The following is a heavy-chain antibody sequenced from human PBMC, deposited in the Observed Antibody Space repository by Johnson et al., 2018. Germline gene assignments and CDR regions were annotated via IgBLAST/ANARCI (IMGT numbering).Heavy chain of an antibody. CDR1: GFTFSSYG. V-gene: IGHV3-30*18. CDR2: ISYDGSNK. CDR3: AKDHLVFQEYFQH. Sequence: QVQLVESGGGVVQPGRSLRLSCAASGFTFSSYGMHWVRQAPGKGLEWVAVISYDGSNKYYADSVKGRFTISRDNSKNKQYLQMNSLRAEDTAVYYCAKDHLVFQEYFQHWGQGTLVTVSS. D-gene: IGHD2-21*01. J-gene: IGHJ1*01.